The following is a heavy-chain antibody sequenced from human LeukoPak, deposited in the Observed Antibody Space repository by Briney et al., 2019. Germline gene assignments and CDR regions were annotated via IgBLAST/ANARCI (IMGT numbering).Heavy chain of an antibody. V-gene: IGHV3-21*01. CDR1: GFPFSAYS. J-gene: IGHJ4*02. Sequence: PGGSLRLSCAASGFPFSAYSMNWVRGAPGKGLEWVSSISGSSAYVYYAGSVKGRFTLSRDNAKNSLYLQMSSLRAEDTAVYYCAKAYYDSSGYSYYFDYWGQGTPVTVSS. CDR3: AKAYYDSSGYSYYFDY. CDR2: ISGSSAYV. D-gene: IGHD3-22*01.